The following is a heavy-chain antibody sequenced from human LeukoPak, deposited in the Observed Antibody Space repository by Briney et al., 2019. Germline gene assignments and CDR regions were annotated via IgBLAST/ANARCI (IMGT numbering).Heavy chain of an antibody. V-gene: IGHV4-59*01. CDR2: IYYSGST. CDR3: ARTSETIWTIHFDY. Sequence: SETLSLTCTVSGGSISTYYWNWIRQPPGKGLEWIGYIYYSGSTNYNPSLKSRITISVDTSKNESSLKMSYVSAADTAVYYCARTSETIWTIHFDYWGQGTLVTVSS. J-gene: IGHJ4*02. CDR1: GGSISTYY. D-gene: IGHD4-17*01.